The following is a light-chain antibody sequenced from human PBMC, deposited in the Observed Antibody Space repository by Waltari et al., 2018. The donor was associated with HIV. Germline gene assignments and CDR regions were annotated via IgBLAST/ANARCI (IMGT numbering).Light chain of an antibody. CDR2: GNT. CDR1: TSNIGAGYA. CDR3: QSYDNALSGSL. Sequence: QSVLTQPPSVSGAPGQRVTISCTGTTSNIGAGYAVHWYQQLPGTAPKRLVFGNTNRPSGVPDRFSGSKSGTSASLAITGLQAGDEGDYYCQSYDNALSGSLFGGGTKVTVL. V-gene: IGLV1-40*01. J-gene: IGLJ2*01.